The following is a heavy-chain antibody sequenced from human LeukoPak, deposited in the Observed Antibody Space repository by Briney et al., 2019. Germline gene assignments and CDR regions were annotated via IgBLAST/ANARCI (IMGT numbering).Heavy chain of an antibody. CDR3: ARVASSGWYVSVWKIFDY. CDR2: ISSSGSTV. J-gene: IGHJ4*02. V-gene: IGHV3-48*03. Sequence: GGSLRLSCAASGFTFSSNEMNWVRQAPGKGLEWVSYISSSGSTVFYADSVKGRFTISIDNATNSLYLQMNSLRAEDTAVYYCARVASSGWYVSVWKIFDYWGQGTLVTVSS. D-gene: IGHD6-19*01. CDR1: GFTFSSNE.